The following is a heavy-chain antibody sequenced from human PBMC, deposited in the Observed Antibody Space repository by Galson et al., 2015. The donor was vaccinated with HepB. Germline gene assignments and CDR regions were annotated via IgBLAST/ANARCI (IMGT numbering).Heavy chain of an antibody. CDR3: ARASGAGYYYYYGMDV. CDR1: GFTVSSNY. J-gene: IGHJ6*02. Sequence: SLRLSCAASGFTVSSNYMSWVRQAPGKGLEWVSVIYSGGSTYYADSVKGRFTISRDNYTNTLYLQMNSLRAEDAAVYYCARASGAGYYYYYGMDVWGQGTTVTVSS. V-gene: IGHV3-53*01. D-gene: IGHD7-27*01. CDR2: IYSGGST.